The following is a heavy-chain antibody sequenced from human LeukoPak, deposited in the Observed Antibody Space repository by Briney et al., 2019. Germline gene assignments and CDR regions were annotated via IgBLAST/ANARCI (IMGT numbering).Heavy chain of an antibody. D-gene: IGHD1-1*01. V-gene: IGHV1-8*01. J-gene: IGHJ4*02. CDR2: MNPNSGNT. CDR3: ARDTKN. CDR1: GYSLSTFD. Sequence: ASVKVSCKASGYSLSTFDINWVRQAPGQGPEWMGWMNPNSGNTGYAQKFQGRVTLTRSTSMTTAYMELSSLRSEDTAMYYCARDTKNWGQGTLVTVSS.